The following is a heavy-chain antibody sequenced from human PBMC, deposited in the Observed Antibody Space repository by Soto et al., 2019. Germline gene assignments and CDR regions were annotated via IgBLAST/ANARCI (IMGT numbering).Heavy chain of an antibody. Sequence: GESLKISCKGSGYSFTSYWIGWVRQMPGKGLEWMGIIYPGDSDTRYSPSFQGQVTISADKSISTAYLQWSSLKASDTAMHYCARSTYYDFWSGYSPYYYYMDVWGKGTMVTVSS. CDR1: GYSFTSYW. J-gene: IGHJ6*03. CDR2: IYPGDSDT. V-gene: IGHV5-51*01. CDR3: ARSTYYDFWSGYSPYYYYMDV. D-gene: IGHD3-3*01.